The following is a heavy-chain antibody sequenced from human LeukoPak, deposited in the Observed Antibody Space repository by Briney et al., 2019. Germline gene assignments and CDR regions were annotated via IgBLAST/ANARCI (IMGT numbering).Heavy chain of an antibody. CDR3: ATHPNYDILTGYHY. CDR2: FDPEDGET. D-gene: IGHD3-9*01. Sequence: ASVKVSCKASGGTFSSYAISWVRQAPGKGLEWMGGFDPEDGETIYAQKFQGRVTMTEDTSTDTAYMELSSLRSEDTAVYYCATHPNYDILTGYHYWGQGTLVTVSS. CDR1: GGTFSSYA. J-gene: IGHJ4*02. V-gene: IGHV1-24*01.